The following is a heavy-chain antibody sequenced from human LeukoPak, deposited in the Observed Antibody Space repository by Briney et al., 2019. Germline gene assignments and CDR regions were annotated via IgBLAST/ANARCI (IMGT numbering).Heavy chain of an antibody. CDR2: IKQDGSEK. J-gene: IGHJ4*02. Sequence: GSLRLSCAASGFTFSTYWMTWVRQAPGKGLEWVANIKQDGSEKCYVDSVKGRFTISRDNAKNSLDLQMDSLRVEDTAVYYCARGGGYRWLQFPFEYWGQGTLVTVSS. CDR1: GFTFSTYW. V-gene: IGHV3-7*01. CDR3: ARGGGYRWLQFPFEY. D-gene: IGHD5-24*01.